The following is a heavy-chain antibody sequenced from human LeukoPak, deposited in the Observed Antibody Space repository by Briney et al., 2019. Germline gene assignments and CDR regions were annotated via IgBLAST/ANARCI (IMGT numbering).Heavy chain of an antibody. D-gene: IGHD3-10*01. Sequence: GGSLRLSCVASGFTITSYAMHWVPQAPGKGLEWVSLVSGSGASTYHADSVKGRFTFARDNSKNTVYLQMNSLRVEDTAVYYWARGSTTMVRGVPLDWGQGTLVTVSS. CDR3: ARGSTTMVRGVPLD. V-gene: IGHV3-23*01. J-gene: IGHJ4*02. CDR2: VSGSGAST. CDR1: GFTITSYA.